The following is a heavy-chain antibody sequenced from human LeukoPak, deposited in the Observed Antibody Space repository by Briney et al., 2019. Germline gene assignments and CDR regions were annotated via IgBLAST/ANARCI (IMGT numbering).Heavy chain of an antibody. D-gene: IGHD6-13*01. J-gene: IGHJ1*01. CDR1: GGSISSYY. CDR3: ARLGTAAGTRYFQH. CDR2: IYYSGST. V-gene: IGHV4-59*08. Sequence: SETLSLTCTVSGGSISSYYWSWIRQPPGKGLEWIGYIYYSGSTNYNPSLKSRVTISVDTSKNQFSLKLSSVTAADTAVYYCARLGTAAGTRYFQHWGQGTLVTVSS.